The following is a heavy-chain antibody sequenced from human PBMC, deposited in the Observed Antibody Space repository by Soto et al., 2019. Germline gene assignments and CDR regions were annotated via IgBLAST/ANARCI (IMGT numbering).Heavy chain of an antibody. J-gene: IGHJ4*02. D-gene: IGHD3-10*01. Sequence: QVQLVESGGGVVQPGRSLRLSCAASGFTFSSYGMHWVRQAPGKGLEWVAVISYDGSNKYYADSVKGRFTISRDNSKNTLYLQMNSLRAEDTAVYYCAKESGPHWGQGTLVTVSS. CDR2: ISYDGSNK. V-gene: IGHV3-30*18. CDR1: GFTFSSYG. CDR3: AKESGPH.